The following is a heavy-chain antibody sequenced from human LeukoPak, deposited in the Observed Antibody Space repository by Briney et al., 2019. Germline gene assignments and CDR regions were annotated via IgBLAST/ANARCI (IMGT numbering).Heavy chain of an antibody. CDR2: INPNSGGT. J-gene: IGHJ4*02. CDR3: ARVFPPLRTVTTGGY. D-gene: IGHD4-17*01. CDR1: GYTFTGYY. Sequence: GASVKVSCKASGYTFTGYYMHWVRQAPGQGLEWMGWINPNSGGTNYAQKFQGRVTMTRDTSISTAYMELSRMRSDDTAVYYCARVFPPLRTVTTGGYWGQGTLVTVSS. V-gene: IGHV1-2*02.